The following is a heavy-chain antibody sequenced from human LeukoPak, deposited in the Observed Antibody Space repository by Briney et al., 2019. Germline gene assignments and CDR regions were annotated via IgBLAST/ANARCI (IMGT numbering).Heavy chain of an antibody. CDR2: IQYDGSNQ. Sequence: PGGSLRLSCAASPFTFSSYGMHWVRQAPGKGLEWVAYIQYDGSNQQYADSVKGRFSISRDSSKNILYLQMNSLRPEDTAVYYCAKEPREWELPDSWGQGTLVTVSS. V-gene: IGHV3-30*02. CDR1: PFTFSSYG. D-gene: IGHD1-26*01. CDR3: AKEPREWELPDS. J-gene: IGHJ4*02.